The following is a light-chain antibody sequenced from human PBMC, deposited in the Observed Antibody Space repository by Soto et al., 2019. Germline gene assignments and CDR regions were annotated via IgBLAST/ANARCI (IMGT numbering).Light chain of an antibody. J-gene: IGLJ2*01. CDR1: SGHSNYA. V-gene: IGLV4-69*01. Sequence: QSVLTQSPSASASLGASVKLTCTLSSGHSNYAIAWHQQQSEKGPRYLMKLNSDGSHSKGDGIPGRFSGSSSGAERYLTISSRQSEDEADYYCQTRGSGIVVFGGGTKLTVL. CDR3: QTRGSGIVV. CDR2: LNSDGSH.